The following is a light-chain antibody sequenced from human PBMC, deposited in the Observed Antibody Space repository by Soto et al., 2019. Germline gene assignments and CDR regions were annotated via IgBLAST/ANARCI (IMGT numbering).Light chain of an antibody. Sequence: EIVLTQSPATLSLSPGERATLSCRASQSVSSYLAWYQQKPGQAPRLLIYDASNRATSIPARFSGSGSGTDFTLTISRLEPEDFAVYYCQQYNNWPPWTFGQGTKVDIK. J-gene: IGKJ1*01. V-gene: IGKV3-11*01. CDR2: DAS. CDR1: QSVSSY. CDR3: QQYNNWPPWT.